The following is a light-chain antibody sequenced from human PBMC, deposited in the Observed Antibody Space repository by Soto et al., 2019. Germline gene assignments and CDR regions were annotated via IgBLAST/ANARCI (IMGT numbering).Light chain of an antibody. CDR1: HSVSSSY. V-gene: IGKV3-20*01. CDR2: GAS. J-gene: IGKJ1*01. CDR3: QHYNSYSEA. Sequence: EIVLTQSPGTLSLSPGERATLSCRASHSVSSSYLAWYQQKPGQTPRLLIYGASSRATGIPDRFSGSGSGTDFTLTISSLQPDDFATYYCQHYNSYSEAFGQGTKVDIK.